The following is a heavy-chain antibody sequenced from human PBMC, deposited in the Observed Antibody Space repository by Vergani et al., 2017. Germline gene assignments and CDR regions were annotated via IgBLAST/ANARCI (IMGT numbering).Heavy chain of an antibody. CDR2: INPSGGHT. Sequence: QVQVVQSPAEVKKSGASVKVSCKTSGYTFSNYYMHWVRQAPGQGLEWMGIINPSGGHTNYAQKFQGRVTMTRDTSTSTVYMELSSLRSEDTAIYYCARGDYGILTGYRYWGQGTLVTVSA. V-gene: IGHV1-46*03. D-gene: IGHD3-9*01. J-gene: IGHJ4*02. CDR1: GYTFSNYY. CDR3: ARGDYGILTGYRY.